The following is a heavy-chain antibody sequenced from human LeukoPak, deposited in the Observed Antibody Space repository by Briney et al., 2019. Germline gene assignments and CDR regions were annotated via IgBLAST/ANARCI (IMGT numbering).Heavy chain of an antibody. Sequence: GGSLRLSCAASGFIFSSYSMNWVRQAPGKGLEWVSSISSSSSYMYYADSVKGRFTISRDNAKNSLYLQMNSLRAEDTAVYYCARDRGYSGYDLGAYYYGMDVWGQGTTVTVSS. CDR1: GFIFSSYS. D-gene: IGHD5-12*01. V-gene: IGHV3-21*01. J-gene: IGHJ6*02. CDR2: ISSSSSYM. CDR3: ARDRGYSGYDLGAYYYGMDV.